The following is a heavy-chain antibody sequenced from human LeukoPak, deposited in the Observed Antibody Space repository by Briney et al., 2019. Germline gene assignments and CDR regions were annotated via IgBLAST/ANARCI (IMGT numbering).Heavy chain of an antibody. Sequence: PVWSLRLSCAASGFAFSSFAMGWVRQSPGKGLEWLSTINGGGNTTFYSDSVKGRFTISRDNSKNTLYLHMDSLRPDDTAIYYCTKELHVAVAVADYYYFYMDVWGTGTAVTVSS. CDR1: GFAFSSFA. D-gene: IGHD6-19*01. CDR3: TKELHVAVAVADYYYFYMDV. CDR2: INGGGNTT. V-gene: IGHV3-23*01. J-gene: IGHJ6*03.